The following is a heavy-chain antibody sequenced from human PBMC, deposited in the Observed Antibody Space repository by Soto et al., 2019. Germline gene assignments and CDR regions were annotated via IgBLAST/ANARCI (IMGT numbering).Heavy chain of an antibody. V-gene: IGHV5-51*01. D-gene: IGHD3-10*01. CDR2: IYPADSDT. CDR3: ARLAVRGPALYYYDVDV. CDR1: GYIFTNHW. Sequence: PGESLKISCKASGYIFTNHWIGWVRQMPGKGLEWVGIIYPADSDTRYSPSSQGQVTISADKSNNTAYLQWRSLKASDTAIYYCARLAVRGPALYYYDVDVWGQGTTVTVSS. J-gene: IGHJ6*02.